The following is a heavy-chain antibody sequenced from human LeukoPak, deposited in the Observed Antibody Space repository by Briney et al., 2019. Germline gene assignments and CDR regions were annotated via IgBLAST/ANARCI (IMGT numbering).Heavy chain of an antibody. CDR1: GGSISSYY. V-gene: IGHV4-59*01. CDR3: ARGASTMVRGVIITHYYYYGMDV. D-gene: IGHD3-10*01. CDR2: IYYSGST. J-gene: IGHJ6*02. Sequence: PSETLSLTCTVSGGSISSYYWSWIRQPPGKGLEWIGYIYYSGSTNYNPSLKSRVTISVDTSKNQFSLELSSVTAADTAVYYCARGASTMVRGVIITHYYYYGMDVWGQGTTVTASS.